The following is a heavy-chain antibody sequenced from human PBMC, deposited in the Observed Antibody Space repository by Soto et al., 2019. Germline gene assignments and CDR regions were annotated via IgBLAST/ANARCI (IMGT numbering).Heavy chain of an antibody. CDR3: AREGGCSGGSCYEGYFDY. J-gene: IGHJ4*02. CDR1: GGTFSSYA. V-gene: IGHV1-69*13. D-gene: IGHD2-15*01. CDR2: IIPIFGTA. Sequence: ASVKVSCKASGGTFSSYAISWVRQAPGQGLEWMGGIIPIFGTANYAQKFQGRVTITADESTSTAYMELSSLRSEDTAVYYCAREGGCSGGSCYEGYFDYCGQGTLVTSPQ.